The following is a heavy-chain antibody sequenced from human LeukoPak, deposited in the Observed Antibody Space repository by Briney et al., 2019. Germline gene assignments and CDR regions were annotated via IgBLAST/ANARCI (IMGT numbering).Heavy chain of an antibody. J-gene: IGHJ4*02. CDR3: ARDRSHCSGGSCYPLGDY. V-gene: IGHV3-20*04. CDR2: INWNGGST. Sequence: GGSLRPSCAVSGFTFDENGMSWVRQAPGRGLEWVSGINWNGGSTNYADSVKGRFTISRDNTKNSLYLQMNSLRAEDTALYYCARDRSHCSGGSCYPLGDYWGQGTLVTVSS. D-gene: IGHD2-15*01. CDR1: GFTFDENG.